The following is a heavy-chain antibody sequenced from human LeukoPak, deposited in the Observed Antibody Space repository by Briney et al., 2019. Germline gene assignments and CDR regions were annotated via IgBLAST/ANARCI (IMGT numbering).Heavy chain of an antibody. Sequence: TGGSLRLSCAASGFTFSSYGMTWVRQAPGKGLEWVSGISSGGSIYYGDSVKGRFTISRDNSKYTLYLQMNSLRAEDTAVYYCARSVRVGPNRGHFDYWGQGTLVTVSS. D-gene: IGHD1-26*01. CDR3: ARSVRVGPNRGHFDY. V-gene: IGHV3-23*01. J-gene: IGHJ4*02. CDR1: GFTFSSYG. CDR2: ISSGGSI.